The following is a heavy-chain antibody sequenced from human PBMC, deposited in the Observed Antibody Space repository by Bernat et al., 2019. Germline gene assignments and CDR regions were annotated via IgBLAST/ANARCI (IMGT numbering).Heavy chain of an antibody. V-gene: IGHV3-49*05. D-gene: IGHD3-3*01. CDR2: IRSKAYGGTT. J-gene: IGHJ4*02. CDR3: TRGRFLEWLSTPYDFDY. Sequence: EVQLVESGGGLVKPGRSLRLSCTASGFTFGDYAMSWFRQAPGKGLEWVGFIRSKAYGGTTEYAASVKGRFTISRDDSKSIAYLQMNSLKTEDTAVYYCTRGRFLEWLSTPYDFDYWGQGTLVTVSS. CDR1: GFTFGDYA.